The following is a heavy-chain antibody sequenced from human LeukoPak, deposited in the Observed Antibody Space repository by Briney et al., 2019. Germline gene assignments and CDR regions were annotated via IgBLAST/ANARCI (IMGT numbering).Heavy chain of an antibody. J-gene: IGHJ4*02. CDR3: AKDGDSNYYYFDY. CDR1: GFTFSTYA. Sequence: SGGSLRLSCAASGFTFSTYAMNWVRQAPGKGLEWVSVISPSGQTTHYADSVKVRFAISRDDSKNTLYLQMNNLRAEDTAVYYCAKDGDSNYYYFDYWGQGTLVIVSS. V-gene: IGHV3-23*01. CDR2: ISPSGQTT. D-gene: IGHD4-11*01.